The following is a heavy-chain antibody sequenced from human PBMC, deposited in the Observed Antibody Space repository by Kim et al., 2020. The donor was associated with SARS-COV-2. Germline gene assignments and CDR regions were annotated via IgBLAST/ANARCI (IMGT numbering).Heavy chain of an antibody. V-gene: IGHV4-4*02. CDR2: IHHSGNT. CDR3: ARLRTDSGSYFRFDY. CDR1: GDSINSINW. J-gene: IGHJ4*02. D-gene: IGHD1-26*01. Sequence: SETLSLTCAVSGDSINSINWWSWVRQPPGKGLEWIGEIHHSGNTNYNPSLKSRVSISVVNSNNLFSLRLSSVTAADTAVYYCARLRTDSGSYFRFDYWGQGTLVTVSS.